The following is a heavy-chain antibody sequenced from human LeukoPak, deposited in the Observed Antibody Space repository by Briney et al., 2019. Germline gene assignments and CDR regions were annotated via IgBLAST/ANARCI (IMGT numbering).Heavy chain of an antibody. J-gene: IGHJ4*02. D-gene: IGHD3-22*01. CDR1: GGTFSSYT. CDR3: ARSTKIYDSSAVYFDY. CDR2: IIPIFGTA. V-gene: IGHV1-69*05. Sequence: SVKVSCKASGGTFSSYTISWVRQAPGQGLEWMGRIIPIFGTANYAQKFQGRVTITTDESTSTAYMELSSLRSEDTAVHYCARSTKIYDSSAVYFDYWGQGTLVTVSS.